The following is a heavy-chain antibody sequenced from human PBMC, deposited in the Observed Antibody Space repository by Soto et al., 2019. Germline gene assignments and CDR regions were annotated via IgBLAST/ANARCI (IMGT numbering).Heavy chain of an antibody. J-gene: IGHJ4*02. CDR3: ASDTLAAAGKGTRVWNY. Sequence: QVQLVQSGAEVKKPGSSVKVSCKASGGTFSSYAISWVRQAPGQGLXXXXGIIPIFGTANYAQKFQGRVTITADESTSTAYMELSSLRSEDTAVYYCASDTLAAAGKGTRVWNYWGQGTLVTVSS. CDR2: IIPIFGTA. V-gene: IGHV1-69*01. D-gene: IGHD6-13*01. CDR1: GGTFSSYA.